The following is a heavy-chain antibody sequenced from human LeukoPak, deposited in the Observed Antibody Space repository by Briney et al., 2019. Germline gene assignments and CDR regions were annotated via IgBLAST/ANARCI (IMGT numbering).Heavy chain of an antibody. CDR2: ISSSGYYI. Sequence: GGSLRLSCAASGFTFSRYTMNWVRQAPGKGLEWVSSISSSGYYIYQADSVKGRFTISRDNAKNSLYLQMNSLRAEDTAVYYCAREARYCSSSSCDYFDYWGQGTLVTVSS. CDR3: AREARYCSSSSCDYFDY. CDR1: GFTFSRYT. J-gene: IGHJ4*02. D-gene: IGHD2-2*01. V-gene: IGHV3-21*01.